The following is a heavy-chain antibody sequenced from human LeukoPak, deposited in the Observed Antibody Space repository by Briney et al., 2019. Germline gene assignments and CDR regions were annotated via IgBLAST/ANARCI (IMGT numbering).Heavy chain of an antibody. CDR1: GFTFSSYA. D-gene: IGHD2-21*01. V-gene: IGHV3-30-3*01. Sequence: GRSLRLSCAASGFTFSSYAMHWVRQAPGKGLEWVAVISYDGSNKYYADSVKGRFTISRDNSKNTLYLQMNSLRAEDTAVYYCARDSSPAYCGGDCYYYYYMDVWGKGTTVTVSS. J-gene: IGHJ6*03. CDR3: ARDSSPAYCGGDCYYYYYMDV. CDR2: ISYDGSNK.